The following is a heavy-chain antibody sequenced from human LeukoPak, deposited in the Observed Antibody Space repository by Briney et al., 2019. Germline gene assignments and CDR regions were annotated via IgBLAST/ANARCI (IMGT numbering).Heavy chain of an antibody. Sequence: GGSLRLSCAASGLTVSSNCMTWVRQAPGKGLEWVSVLHAAGGTYYADSVKGRFAISRHISKNTVYLQMNSLRAEDTAVYYCAREGYDSSGYPRLLDYWGQGTLVTVSS. CDR1: GLTVSSNC. D-gene: IGHD3-22*01. CDR2: LHAAGGT. V-gene: IGHV3-53*04. J-gene: IGHJ4*02. CDR3: AREGYDSSGYPRLLDY.